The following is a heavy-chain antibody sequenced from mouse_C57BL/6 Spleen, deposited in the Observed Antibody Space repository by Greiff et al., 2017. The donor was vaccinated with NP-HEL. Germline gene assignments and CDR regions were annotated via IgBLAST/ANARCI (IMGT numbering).Heavy chain of an antibody. CDR3: ARSYSNIDY. V-gene: IGHV1-55*01. Sequence: QVHVKQPGAELVKPGASVKMSCKASGYTFTSYWITWVKQRPGQGLEWIGDIYPGSGSTNYNEKFKSKATLTVDTSSSTAYMQLSSLTSEDSAIYYCARSYSNIDYWGQGTTLTVSS. D-gene: IGHD2-5*01. J-gene: IGHJ2*01. CDR2: IYPGSGST. CDR1: GYTFTSYW.